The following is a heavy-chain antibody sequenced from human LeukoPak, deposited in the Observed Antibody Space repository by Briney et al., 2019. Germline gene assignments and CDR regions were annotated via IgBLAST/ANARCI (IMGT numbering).Heavy chain of an antibody. V-gene: IGHV1-46*01. J-gene: IGHJ4*02. D-gene: IGHD4-17*01. CDR1: GYTFANYC. Sequence: GASVKVSCKASGYTFANYCIHWVRQAPGQGLEWMEIINPAGGSTGYAQKFQGRVTMTRDTSTSTVYMELSSLRSEDTAVYYCARYNGDLTGGFDYWGQGTLVTVSS. CDR3: ARYNGDLTGGFDY. CDR2: INPAGGST.